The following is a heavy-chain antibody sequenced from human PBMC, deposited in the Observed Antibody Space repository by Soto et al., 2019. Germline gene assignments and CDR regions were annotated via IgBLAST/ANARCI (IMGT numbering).Heavy chain of an antibody. V-gene: IGHV3-7*01. CDR2: IKQNGSEK. D-gene: IGHD6-19*01. J-gene: IGHJ4*02. CDR1: GFTFSRFW. Sequence: EVQLVESGGGLVQPGGSLRLSCAASGFTFSRFWMSWVRQAPGKGLEWVANIKQNGSEKYYVDSVKGRFTISRDNAKNSIYLQMNSLRAEDTAVYYCARALCSETDELWGQGTMVTASS. CDR3: ARALCSETDEL.